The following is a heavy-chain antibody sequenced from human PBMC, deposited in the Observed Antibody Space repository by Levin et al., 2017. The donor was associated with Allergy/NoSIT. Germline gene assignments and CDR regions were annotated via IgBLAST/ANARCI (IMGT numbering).Heavy chain of an antibody. Sequence: PGGSLRLSCAASGFTFDDYAMHWVRQAPGKGLEWVSGISWNSGSIGYADSVKGRFTISRDNAKNSLYLQMNSLRTADTALYYCARDNIGLPDAFDIWGQGTMVIVSS. CDR1: GFTFDDYA. CDR2: ISWNSGSI. CDR3: ARDNIGLPDAFDI. D-gene: IGHD3-10*01. V-gene: IGHV3-9*01. J-gene: IGHJ3*02.